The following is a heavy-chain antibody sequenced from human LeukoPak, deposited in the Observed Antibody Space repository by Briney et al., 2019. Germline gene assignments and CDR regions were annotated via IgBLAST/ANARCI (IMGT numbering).Heavy chain of an antibody. D-gene: IGHD5-18*01. J-gene: IGHJ4*03. CDR3: ASLTPETAMVIGYFDY. Sequence: ASVKVPCKASGYTFTSYDINWVRQATGQGLEWMGWMNPNSGNTGYAQKFQGRVTMTRNTSISTAYMELSSLRSVDTAVYYCASLTPETAMVIGYFDYWGQGTLVTVSS. V-gene: IGHV1-8*01. CDR2: MNPNSGNT. CDR1: GYTFTSYD.